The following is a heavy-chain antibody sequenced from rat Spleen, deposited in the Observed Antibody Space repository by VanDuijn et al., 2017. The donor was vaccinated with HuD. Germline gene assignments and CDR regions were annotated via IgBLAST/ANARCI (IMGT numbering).Heavy chain of an antibody. CDR2: ISNGGGKT. CDR1: GFTFSNYY. D-gene: IGHD1-11*01. Sequence: EVHLVESGGGLVQPGRSMKLSCAASGFTFSNYYMAWVRQSPTKGLEWVASISNGGGKTYYRDSVQGRFTISRDNAKSTLYLQMNSLRSEDTATYYCARHTDPYWGQGVMVTVSS. V-gene: IGHV5-25*01. CDR3: ARHTDPY. J-gene: IGHJ2*01.